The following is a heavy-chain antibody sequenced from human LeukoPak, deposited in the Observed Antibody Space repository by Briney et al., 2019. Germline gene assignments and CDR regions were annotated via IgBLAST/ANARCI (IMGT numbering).Heavy chain of an antibody. CDR1: GFTFTSSA. J-gene: IGHJ4*02. V-gene: IGHV1-58*02. D-gene: IGHD2-15*01. Sequence: SVKVSCKASGFTFTSSAMQWVRQARGQRLEWIGWIVVGSGNTNYAQKFQERVTITRDMSTSTAYMELSSLRSEDTAVYYCAAVGGGSSYTPDYWGQGSLVTVSS. CDR2: IVVGSGNT. CDR3: AAVGGGSSYTPDY.